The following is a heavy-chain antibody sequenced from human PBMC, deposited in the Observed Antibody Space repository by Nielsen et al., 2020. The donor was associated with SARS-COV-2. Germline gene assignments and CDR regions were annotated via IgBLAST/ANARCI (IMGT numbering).Heavy chain of an antibody. D-gene: IGHD3-22*01. V-gene: IGHV4-59*06. CDR2: IYYSGST. Sequence: SETLSLTCTVSGGSISSYYWSWIRQHPGKGLEWIGYIYYSGSTYYNPSLKSRVTISVDTSKNQFSLKLSSVTAADTAVYYCARSRSITMIVVVMDAFDIWGQGTMVTVSS. CDR3: ARSRSITMIVVVMDAFDI. J-gene: IGHJ3*02. CDR1: GGSISSYY.